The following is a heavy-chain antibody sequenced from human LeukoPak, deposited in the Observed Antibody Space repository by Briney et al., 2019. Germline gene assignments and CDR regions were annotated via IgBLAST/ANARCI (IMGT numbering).Heavy chain of an antibody. J-gene: IGHJ4*02. D-gene: IGHD6-13*01. CDR1: GFTFSSYA. V-gene: IGHV3-23*01. Sequence: GGSLRLSCAAPGFTFSSYAMSWVRQAPGKGLEWVSAISGSGGSTYYADSVKGRFTISRDNSKNTLYLQMNSLRAEDTAVYYCAKDPGIAAAGEPIVYWGQGTLVTVSS. CDR3: AKDPGIAAAGEPIVY. CDR2: ISGSGGST.